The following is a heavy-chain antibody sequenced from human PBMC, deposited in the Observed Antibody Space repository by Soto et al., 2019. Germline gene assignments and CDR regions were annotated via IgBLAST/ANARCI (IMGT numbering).Heavy chain of an antibody. CDR3: ARKDYFYSGGYHFDC. Sequence: VQLVQSGAEVKRPGASVKVSCKASGYTFTTYPIHWVRQAPGQRLEWMGWIDAGNGNKGSSQQCQGRVTFARDTSASTAYMELSSLTSEETAVYYCARKDYFYSGGYHFDCWGQGTLVTVSS. CDR2: IDAGNGNK. V-gene: IGHV1-3*01. D-gene: IGHD3-10*01. J-gene: IGHJ4*02. CDR1: GYTFTTYP.